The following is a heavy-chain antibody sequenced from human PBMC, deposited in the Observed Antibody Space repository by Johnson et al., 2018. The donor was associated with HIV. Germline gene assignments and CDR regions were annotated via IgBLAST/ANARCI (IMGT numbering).Heavy chain of an antibody. CDR3: ARANSYGDYRAKAFDI. V-gene: IGHV3-20*04. D-gene: IGHD4-17*01. J-gene: IGHJ3*02. CDR1: GFTFDDYG. Sequence: VQLVESGGGVERPGGSLRLSCVASGFTFDDYGMSWVRQPPGKGLEWVSGINWNGGSTGYADSVKGRFTISRDNAKNSLYLQMNSLRAEDTALYYCARANSYGDYRAKAFDIWGQGTMVTVSS. CDR2: INWNGGST.